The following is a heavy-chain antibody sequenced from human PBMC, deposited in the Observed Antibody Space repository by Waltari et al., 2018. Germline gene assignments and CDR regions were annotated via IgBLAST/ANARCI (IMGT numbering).Heavy chain of an antibody. D-gene: IGHD5-12*01. V-gene: IGHV3-48*01. CDR3: ARDLGWLQLPDY. Sequence: EVQLVESGGGLVQPGGSLRLSCEASGFTFSPYDMNWVRQAPGKGLEWVSYISSISSTIYYADSVKGRFTISRDNAKNSLYLQMNSLRADDTAVYYCARDLGWLQLPDYWGQGTLVTVSS. CDR2: ISSISSTI. CDR1: GFTFSPYD. J-gene: IGHJ4*02.